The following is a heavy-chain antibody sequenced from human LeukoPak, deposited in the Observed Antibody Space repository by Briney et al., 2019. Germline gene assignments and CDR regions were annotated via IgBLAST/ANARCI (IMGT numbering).Heavy chain of an antibody. Sequence: GASVKVSCKASGYTFTGYYMHWVRQAPGQGLEWMGWINPNSGGTNYAQKFQGRVTMTRDTSISTAYMELSRLRSDDTAVYYCARANCGGDCYSSTLLDYWGQGTLVTVSS. CDR1: GYTFTGYY. CDR3: ARANCGGDCYSSTLLDY. CDR2: INPNSGGT. J-gene: IGHJ4*02. V-gene: IGHV1-2*02. D-gene: IGHD2-21*02.